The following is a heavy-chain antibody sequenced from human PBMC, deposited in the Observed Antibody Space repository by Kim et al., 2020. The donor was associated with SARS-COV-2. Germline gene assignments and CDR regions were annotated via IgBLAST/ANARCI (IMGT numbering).Heavy chain of an antibody. J-gene: IGHJ4*02. D-gene: IGHD5-18*01. CDR3: TSLYRYGSGAFDY. Sequence: YAAPVKGRFTISRDDSKNTLYLQMNSLKTEDTAVYYCTSLYRYGSGAFDYWGQGTLVTVSS. V-gene: IGHV3-15*01.